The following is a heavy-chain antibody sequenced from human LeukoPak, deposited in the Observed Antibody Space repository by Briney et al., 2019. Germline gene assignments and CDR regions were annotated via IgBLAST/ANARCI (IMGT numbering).Heavy chain of an antibody. Sequence: PGGSLRLSCAASGFTFSSYAMHWVRQAPGKGLEWVAVISYDGSNKYYADSVKGRFTISRDNSKNTLYLQTNSLGAEDTAVYYCAREESSTSGRFDYWGQGTLVTVSS. CDR2: ISYDGSNK. CDR3: AREESSTSGRFDY. D-gene: IGHD2-2*01. CDR1: GFTFSSYA. J-gene: IGHJ4*02. V-gene: IGHV3-30-3*01.